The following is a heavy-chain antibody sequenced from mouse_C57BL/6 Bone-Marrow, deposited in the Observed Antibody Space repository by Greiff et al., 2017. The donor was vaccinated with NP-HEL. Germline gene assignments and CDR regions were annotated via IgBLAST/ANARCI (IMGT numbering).Heavy chain of an antibody. CDR3: ARSGYSNYPYYFDY. J-gene: IGHJ2*01. V-gene: IGHV1-39*01. Sequence: VQLKESGPELVKPGASVKISCKASGYSFTDYNMNWVKQSNGKSLEWIGVINPNYGTTSYNQKFKGKATLTVDQSSSTAYMQLNSLTSEDSAVYYSARSGYSNYPYYFDYWGKGTTLTVSS. CDR1: GYSFTDYN. D-gene: IGHD2-5*01. CDR2: INPNYGTT.